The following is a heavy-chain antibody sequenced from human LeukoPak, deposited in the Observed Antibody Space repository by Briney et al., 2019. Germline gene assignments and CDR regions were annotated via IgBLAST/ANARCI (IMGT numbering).Heavy chain of an antibody. J-gene: IGHJ4*02. D-gene: IGHD6-6*01. CDR3: AKGVAARVEGNYFDY. Sequence: GGSLRLSCAASGFTFSSYGMHWVRQAPGKGLEWVAVISYDGSNKYYADSVKGRFTISRDNSKNTLYLQMNSLRAEDTAVYYCAKGVAARVEGNYFDYWGQGTLVTVSS. CDR2: ISYDGSNK. V-gene: IGHV3-30*18. CDR1: GFTFSSYG.